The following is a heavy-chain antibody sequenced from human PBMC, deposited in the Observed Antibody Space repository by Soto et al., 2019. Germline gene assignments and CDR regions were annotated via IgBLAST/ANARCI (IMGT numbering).Heavy chain of an antibody. D-gene: IGHD1-26*01. J-gene: IGHJ3*02. CDR3: AKDVEWGGSHLNHAFDI. CDR2: ISWNSGII. Sequence: EMKLVEPGGGLVQPGRSLRLSCAASGFTFDDYAVHWVRQAPGKGLEWVSGISWNSGIIDYADSVKGRFTLARDNAKNSLYLQMNRLRPEDTALYYCAKDVEWGGSHLNHAFDIWGQGTMVSVSA. CDR1: GFTFDDYA. V-gene: IGHV3-9*01.